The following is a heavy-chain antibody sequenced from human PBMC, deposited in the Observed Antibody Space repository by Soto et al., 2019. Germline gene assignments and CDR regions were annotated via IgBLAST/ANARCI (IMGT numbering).Heavy chain of an antibody. CDR2: IYWDDSK. D-gene: IGHD4-17*01. CDR3: AKKGGGDYILGY. Sequence: QITLKESGPTLVKPTQTLTLTCTFSGFSLSSNGVGVGWIRQPPGKALEWLALIYWDDSKHYSPSLKSRLTITKDTSRNQVVLTMTNMDPVDTVTYYCAKKGGGDYILGYWGQGTLVTVSS. V-gene: IGHV2-5*02. CDR1: GFSLSSNGVG. J-gene: IGHJ4*02.